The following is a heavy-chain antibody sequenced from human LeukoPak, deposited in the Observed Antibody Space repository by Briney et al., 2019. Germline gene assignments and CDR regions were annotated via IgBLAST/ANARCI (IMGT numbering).Heavy chain of an antibody. Sequence: GGSLRLSCAASGFTFSNAWMSWVRQAPGKGLEWVSILYSGGSTYYADSVKGRFTISRDNSKNTLYLQMNNLRAEDTAVYYCAKELRSPPNAGFDYWGQGTLVTVSS. D-gene: IGHD6-13*01. J-gene: IGHJ4*02. CDR2: LYSGGST. CDR3: AKELRSPPNAGFDY. V-gene: IGHV3-53*01. CDR1: GFTFSNAW.